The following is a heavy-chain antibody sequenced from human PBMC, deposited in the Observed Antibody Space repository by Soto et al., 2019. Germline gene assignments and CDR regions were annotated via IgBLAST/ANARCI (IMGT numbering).Heavy chain of an antibody. J-gene: IGHJ6*02. D-gene: IGHD2-21*02. CDR2: INHSGST. CDR3: ASFSVVTSHYGMDV. CDR1: GGSFSGYY. V-gene: IGHV4-34*01. Sequence: SETLSLTCAVYGGSFSGYYWSWIRQPPGKGLEWIGEINHSGSTNYNPSLKSRVTISVDTSKNQFSLKLSSVTAADTAVYYCASFSVVTSHYGMDVWGQGTTVTVSS.